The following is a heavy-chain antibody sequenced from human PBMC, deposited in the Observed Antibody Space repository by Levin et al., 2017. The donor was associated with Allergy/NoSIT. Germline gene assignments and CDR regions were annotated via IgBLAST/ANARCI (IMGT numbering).Heavy chain of an antibody. CDR3: ARPTRNRDGYNLAY. D-gene: IGHD5-24*01. J-gene: IGHJ4*02. CDR2: MNPNSGNT. V-gene: IGHV1-8*01. CDR1: GYTFTSYD. Sequence: ASVKVSCKASGYTFTSYDINWVRQATGQGLEWMGWMNPNSGNTGYAQKFQGRVTMTRNTSISTAYMELSSLRSEDTAVYYCARPTRNRDGYNLAYWGQGTLVTVSS.